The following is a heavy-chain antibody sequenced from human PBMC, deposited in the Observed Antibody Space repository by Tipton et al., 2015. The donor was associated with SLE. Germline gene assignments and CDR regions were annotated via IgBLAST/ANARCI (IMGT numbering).Heavy chain of an antibody. CDR1: GDSIYSSSAT. V-gene: IGHV6-1*01. D-gene: IGHD7-27*01. J-gene: IGHJ4*02. CDR3: ARDLLTGSDY. CDR2: TYYRSKWYN. Sequence: TLSLTCVISGDSIYSSSATWDWIRQSPSRGLEWLGRTYYRSKWYNDYAVSVKSRITINPDASKNQFSLQLNSVTPEDTAVYYCARDLLTGSDYWGQGTLVTVSS.